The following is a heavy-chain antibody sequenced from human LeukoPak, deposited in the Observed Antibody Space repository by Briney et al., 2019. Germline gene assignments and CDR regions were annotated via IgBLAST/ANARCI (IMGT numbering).Heavy chain of an antibody. CDR2: IIHIFGTA. V-gene: IGHV1-69*13. D-gene: IGHD4-17*01. CDR3: ARDPHGDYYFDY. J-gene: IGHJ4*02. CDR1: GGTFSSYA. Sequence: GASVKVSCKASGGTFSSYAISWVRQAPGQGLEWMGGIIHIFGTANYAQKFQGRVTITADESTSTAYMELSSLRSEDTAVYYCARDPHGDYYFDYWGQGTLVTVSS.